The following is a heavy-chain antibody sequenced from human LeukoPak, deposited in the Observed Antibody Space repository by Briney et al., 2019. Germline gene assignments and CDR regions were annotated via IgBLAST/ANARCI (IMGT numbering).Heavy chain of an antibody. CDR2: ITKSGDQT. V-gene: IGHV3-23*01. CDR3: VKSAGKDGYRDVFDI. CDR1: GITFSNSA. D-gene: IGHD5-24*01. Sequence: GGSLRLSCVPSGITFSNSALSWVRRAPGKGLEWVSTITKSGDQTHYADSVRGLFTISRDIFKNTLYLQMNSLRAEDTAVYHCVKSAGKDGYRDVFDIWGQGTVVTVSS. J-gene: IGHJ3*02.